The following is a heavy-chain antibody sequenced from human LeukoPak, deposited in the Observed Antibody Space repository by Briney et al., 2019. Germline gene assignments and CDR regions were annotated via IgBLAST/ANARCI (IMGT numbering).Heavy chain of an antibody. J-gene: IGHJ3*02. CDR1: GYSISSGYY. V-gene: IGHV4-38-2*02. CDR2: IYHSGST. CDR3: ARVIDYSGSPNDAFDI. D-gene: IGHD1-26*01. Sequence: KPSETLSLTCTVSGYSISSGYYWGWIRQPPGKGLEWIGSIYHSGSTYYNPSLKSRVTISVDTSKNQSSLKLSSVTAADTAVYYCARVIDYSGSPNDAFDIWGQGTMVTVSS.